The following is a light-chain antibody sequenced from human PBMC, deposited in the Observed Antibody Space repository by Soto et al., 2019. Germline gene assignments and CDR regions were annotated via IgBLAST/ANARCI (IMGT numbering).Light chain of an antibody. Sequence: NFLLTQPHSVSESPGKTVTISCTRSSGSLASNYVQWYQQRPGSAPTTVIYEDSQRPSGVPDRFSGSIDSSSNSASLTISGLKTEDEADYYCQSHYSNAWVFGGGTKLTVL. V-gene: IGLV6-57*04. CDR3: QSHYSNAWV. J-gene: IGLJ3*02. CDR2: EDS. CDR1: SGSLASNY.